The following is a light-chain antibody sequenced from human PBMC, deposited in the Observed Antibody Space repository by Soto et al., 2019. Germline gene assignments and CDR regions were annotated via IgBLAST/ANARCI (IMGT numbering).Light chain of an antibody. CDR2: DTS. Sequence: EIVLTQSPGTLSLSPGERATLSCRASQSVSSSNLVWYQQKPGQAPRLLIYDTSSRATGIPDRFSGSGSGTDFTLTISRLEPDDFAVYYCQQYGSSPMYTFGQGTKLEIK. V-gene: IGKV3-20*01. CDR1: QSVSSSN. J-gene: IGKJ2*01. CDR3: QQYGSSPMYT.